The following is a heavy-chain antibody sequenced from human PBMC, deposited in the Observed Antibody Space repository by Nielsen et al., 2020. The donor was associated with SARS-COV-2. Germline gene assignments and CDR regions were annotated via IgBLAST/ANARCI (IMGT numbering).Heavy chain of an antibody. V-gene: IGHV4-61*01. Sequence: SETLSLTCTVSGGSVSSGSYYWSWIRQPPGKGLEWIGYIYYSGSTNYNPSLKSRVTISVDTSKNQFSLKLSSVTAADTAVYYCARDGGVHDSSGYYDWFDPWGQGTLVTVSS. D-gene: IGHD3-22*01. J-gene: IGHJ5*02. CDR3: ARDGGVHDSSGYYDWFDP. CDR1: GGSVSSGSYY. CDR2: IYYSGST.